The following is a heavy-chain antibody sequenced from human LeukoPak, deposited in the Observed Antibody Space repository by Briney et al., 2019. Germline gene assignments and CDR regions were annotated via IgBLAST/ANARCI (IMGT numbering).Heavy chain of an antibody. CDR3: ARVRIAVAGYYFDY. CDR1: GDSISMYY. D-gene: IGHD6-19*01. Sequence: PSETLSLTCTVSGDSISMYYSSGLREPAGKGLECVGCIYTSGSTNYIHSLKSRVTMSVDTSKNQFSLKLSSVTAAGTAVYYCARVRIAVAGYYFDYWGEGTLVTVSS. J-gene: IGHJ4*02. CDR2: IYTSGST. V-gene: IGHV4-4*07.